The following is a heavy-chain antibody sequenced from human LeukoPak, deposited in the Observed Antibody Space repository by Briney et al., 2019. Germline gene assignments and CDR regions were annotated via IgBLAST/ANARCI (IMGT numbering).Heavy chain of an antibody. J-gene: IGHJ3*02. Sequence: GGSLRLSCAASGFTFSSYWMSWVRQAPGKGLEWVSYISSSGSTIYYADSVKGRFTISRDNAKNSLYLQMNSLRAEDTAVYYCARFGGNDAFDIWGQGTMVTVSS. D-gene: IGHD3-10*01. V-gene: IGHV3-48*04. CDR1: GFTFSSYW. CDR3: ARFGGNDAFDI. CDR2: ISSSGSTI.